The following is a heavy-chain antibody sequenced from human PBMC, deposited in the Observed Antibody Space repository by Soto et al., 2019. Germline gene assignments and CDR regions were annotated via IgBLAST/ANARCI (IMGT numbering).Heavy chain of an antibody. CDR3: ARGRSINTNMDY. CDR1: GFTFSTYS. Sequence: EAQLVESGGGLVKPGGSLRLSCAASGFTFSTYSMNWVRQAPGKGLEGVSSISSSRGYRSYADSVKGRFTISRDNAKNSLYLQMDSLRAEDTAVYYCARGRSINTNMDYWGQGTLVTVSS. J-gene: IGHJ4*02. D-gene: IGHD2-2*01. CDR2: ISSSRGYR. V-gene: IGHV3-21*01.